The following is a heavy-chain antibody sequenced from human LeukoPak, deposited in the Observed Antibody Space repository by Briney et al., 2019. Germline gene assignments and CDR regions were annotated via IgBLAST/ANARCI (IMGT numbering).Heavy chain of an antibody. Sequence: GGSLRLSCVASGFIFSNYWMHWVRQAPGKGLVWVSRINPDGSYTSYADSVQGRFTISRDNAKNTLYLQMNSLRAEDTAVYYCAKENAIFGVVISHFDYWGQGTLVTVSS. CDR1: GFIFSNYW. CDR3: AKENAIFGVVISHFDY. J-gene: IGHJ4*02. V-gene: IGHV3-74*01. D-gene: IGHD3-3*01. CDR2: INPDGSYT.